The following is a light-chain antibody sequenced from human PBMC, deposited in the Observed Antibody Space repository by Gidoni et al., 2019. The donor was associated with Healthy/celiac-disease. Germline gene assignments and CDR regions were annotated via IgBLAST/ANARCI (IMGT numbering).Light chain of an antibody. CDR2: AAS. V-gene: IGKV1-39*01. J-gene: IGKJ2*01. Sequence: DIQMTHSPSSLSASVGDRVTMTCRASKSISSHLNWYQQKPGNDPKLLIYAASSLQSGVPSRFSGSGSGTDFTLTISSLQPEDFATYYCQQSYSTHPTFGQXTKLEIK. CDR3: QQSYSTHPT. CDR1: KSISSH.